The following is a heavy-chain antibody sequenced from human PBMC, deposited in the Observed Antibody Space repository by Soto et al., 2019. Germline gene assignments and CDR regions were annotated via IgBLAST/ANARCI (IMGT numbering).Heavy chain of an antibody. D-gene: IGHD3-22*01. J-gene: IGHJ6*02. Sequence: PGGSLRLSCAASGFTFSSYAMSWVRQAPGEGLEWVSAISGSGGSTYYADSVKGRFTVSRGNSENTLYLQMSSLRAGDTALYYCAKGPRYYDNSGYFMDVWGQGTTVTVSS. CDR3: AKGPRYYDNSGYFMDV. V-gene: IGHV3-23*01. CDR1: GFTFSSYA. CDR2: ISGSGGST.